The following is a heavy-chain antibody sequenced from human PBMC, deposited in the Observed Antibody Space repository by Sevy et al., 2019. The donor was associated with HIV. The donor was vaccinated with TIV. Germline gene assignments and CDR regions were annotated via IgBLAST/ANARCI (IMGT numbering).Heavy chain of an antibody. CDR3: ARRNDFDI. Sequence: SETLSLTCTVSGGSINSDHWNWIRQPPGKGLEWIGYVYYTGGTNYNPSLKNRATISVDRTKNQFSLKLTSVTAADTAVYYCARRNDFDIWGQRTMVTVSS. J-gene: IGHJ3*02. V-gene: IGHV4-59*08. CDR2: VYYTGGT. CDR1: GGSINSDH.